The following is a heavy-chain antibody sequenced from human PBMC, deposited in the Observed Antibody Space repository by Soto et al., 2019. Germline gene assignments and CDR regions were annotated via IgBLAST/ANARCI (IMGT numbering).Heavy chain of an antibody. Sequence: GGSLRLSCAAAGGTFSSYAMSWVRQAPGKGLEWVSAISGSGGSTYYADSVKGRFTISRDNSKNTLYLQMNSLRAEDTAVYYCAKGPSGTTGTTFPDTPFDYWGQGTLVTVSS. CDR2: ISGSGGST. J-gene: IGHJ4*02. CDR3: AKGPSGTTGTTFPDTPFDY. CDR1: GGTFSSYA. D-gene: IGHD1-1*01. V-gene: IGHV3-23*01.